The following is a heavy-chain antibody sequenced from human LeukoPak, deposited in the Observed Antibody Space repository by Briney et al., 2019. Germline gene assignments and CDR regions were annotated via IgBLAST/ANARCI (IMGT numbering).Heavy chain of an antibody. CDR3: ARGRGRTPIADYAFDI. J-gene: IGHJ3*02. CDR1: GGSISSYY. Sequence: SETLSLTCTVSGGSISSYYWSWIRQPAGKGLEWIGRIYTSGSTNYNPSLKSRVTMSVDTSKNQFSLKLSSVTAADTAVYYCARGRGRTPIADYAFDIWGQGTMVTVSS. V-gene: IGHV4-4*07. D-gene: IGHD5-24*01. CDR2: IYTSGST.